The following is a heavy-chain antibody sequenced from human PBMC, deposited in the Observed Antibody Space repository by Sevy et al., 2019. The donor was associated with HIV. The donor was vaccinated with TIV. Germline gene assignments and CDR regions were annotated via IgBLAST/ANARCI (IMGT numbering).Heavy chain of an antibody. Sequence: GGSLRLSCAASGFSYSSYGMHWVRQAQGKGLGGVAIKQYDGSNKDNADSVKGRFTISRDNSKNTLDLQMNSLRVEDTAVYYCVKEGGGEGGDHWGQGTLVTVSS. V-gene: IGHV3-30*02. CDR2: KQYDGSNK. CDR1: GFSYSSYG. D-gene: IGHD2-21*01. J-gene: IGHJ4*02. CDR3: VKEGGGEGGDH.